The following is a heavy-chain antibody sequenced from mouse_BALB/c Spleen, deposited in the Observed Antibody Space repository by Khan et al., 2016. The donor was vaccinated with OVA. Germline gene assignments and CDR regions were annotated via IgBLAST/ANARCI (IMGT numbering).Heavy chain of an antibody. CDR2: IWAGGST. Sequence: VELVESGPGLVAPSQTLSITCTVSGFSLSNYGVHWVRQPPGKGLEWLGVIWAGGSTNHNSALMSRLSISKDDSKSQGFLKMNSLQTDDTAMYYCARAFYNGAWFAYWGQGTLVTVSA. CDR3: ARAFYNGAWFAY. CDR1: GFSLSNYG. D-gene: IGHD1-3*01. V-gene: IGHV2-9*02. J-gene: IGHJ3*01.